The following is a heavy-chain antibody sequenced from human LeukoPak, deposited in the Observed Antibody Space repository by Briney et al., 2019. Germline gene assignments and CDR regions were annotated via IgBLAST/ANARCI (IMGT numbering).Heavy chain of an antibody. J-gene: IGHJ4*02. CDR2: IIPIFGTA. D-gene: IGHD3-22*01. CDR1: GGTFSIYA. V-gene: IGHV1-69*13. Sequence: SVTVSFKASGGTFSIYAISWVRQAPGQGLEWMGGIIPIFGTANYAQKFQGRVTITADESTSTAYMELSSLRSEDTAVYYCASKHDSSGYTLGGWGQGTLVTVSS. CDR3: ASKHDSSGYTLGG.